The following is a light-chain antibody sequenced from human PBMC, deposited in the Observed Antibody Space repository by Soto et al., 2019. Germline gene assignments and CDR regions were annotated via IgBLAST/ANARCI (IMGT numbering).Light chain of an antibody. Sequence: EVVLTQSPATLSLSPGERATLSCRASQSVSSTYLAWYQQQPGQAPRLLMSGTSNRATGTPDRFSGSGSGTDFTLTISRLEPEDFAVYYCQQSGSPPITFGQGTRLEIK. CDR3: QQSGSPPIT. CDR2: GTS. J-gene: IGKJ5*01. CDR1: QSVSSTY. V-gene: IGKV3-20*01.